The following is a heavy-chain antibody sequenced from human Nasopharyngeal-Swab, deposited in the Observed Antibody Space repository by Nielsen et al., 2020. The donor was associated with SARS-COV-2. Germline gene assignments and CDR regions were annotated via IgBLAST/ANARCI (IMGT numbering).Heavy chain of an antibody. CDR3: AREGWEAENGYDY. CDR1: GDSISGINW. V-gene: IGHV4-4*02. Sequence: SETLSLTCAVSGDSISGINWWSWVRQSAGQGLEWIGEIHHSGPTNYHPSLKSRVTMWLDKSKNQFSLELSSVTAGDLAVYYCAREGWEAENGYDYWGQGTLVTVSS. J-gene: IGHJ4*02. CDR2: IHHSGPT. D-gene: IGHD1-26*01.